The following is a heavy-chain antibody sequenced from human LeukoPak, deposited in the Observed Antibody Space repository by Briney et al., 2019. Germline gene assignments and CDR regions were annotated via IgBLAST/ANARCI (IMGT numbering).Heavy chain of an antibody. CDR1: GGSISSGGYY. CDR3: AREGPLWHYYDSSGYYCPDY. V-gene: IGHV4-30-2*01. CDR2: IYHSGST. Sequence: SQTLSLTCTVSGGSISSGGYYWSWIRQPPGKGLEWIGYIYHSGSTYYNPSLKSRVTISVDTSKNQFSLKLSSVTAADTAVYYCAREGPLWHYYDSSGYYCPDYWGQGTLVTVSS. D-gene: IGHD3-22*01. J-gene: IGHJ4*02.